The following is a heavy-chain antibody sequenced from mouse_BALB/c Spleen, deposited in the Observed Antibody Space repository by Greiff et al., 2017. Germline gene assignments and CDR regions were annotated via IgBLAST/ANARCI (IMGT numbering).Heavy chain of an antibody. CDR1: GFNIKDTY. CDR3: ARSGGYTWFAY. Sequence: EVQLQESGAELVKPGASVKLSCTASGFNIKDTYMHWVKQRPEQGLEWIGRIDPANGNTKYDPKFQGKATITADTSSNTAYLQLSSLTSEDTAVYYCARSGGYTWFAYWGQGTLVTVSA. CDR2: IDPANGNT. J-gene: IGHJ3*01. V-gene: IGHV14-3*02. D-gene: IGHD2-2*01.